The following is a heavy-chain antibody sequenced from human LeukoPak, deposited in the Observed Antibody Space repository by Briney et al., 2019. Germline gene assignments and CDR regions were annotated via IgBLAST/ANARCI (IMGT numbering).Heavy chain of an antibody. CDR3: ARSGSSGWYPYYYYYMDV. CDR2: ITPSGGST. D-gene: IGHD6-19*01. J-gene: IGHJ6*03. V-gene: IGHV1-46*01. CDR1: GYTFTSYY. Sequence: GASVKVSCKASGYTFTSYYIHWVRQAPRQGLEWMGTITPSGGSTIYAQNFQDRVTVTRDLSTDTVYMELNSLRSEDTAVYHCARSGSSGWYPYYYYYMDVWGEGTTVTVSS.